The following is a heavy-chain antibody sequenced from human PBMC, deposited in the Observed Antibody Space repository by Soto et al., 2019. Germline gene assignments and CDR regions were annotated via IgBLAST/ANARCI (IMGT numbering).Heavy chain of an antibody. CDR1: GFSLSTRGMC. J-gene: IGHJ4*02. D-gene: IGHD3-10*01. V-gene: IGHV2-70*01. CDR2: IDWDDDK. CDR3: ARSRLDAPSRVRYYFDY. Sequence: VSGPTLVNPAQTLTLTCTFSGFSLSTRGMCVSWIRQPPGKALEWLALIDWDDDKYYSTSLKTRLTISKDTSKNQVVLTMTNMDPVDTATYYCARSRLDAPSRVRYYFDYWGQGTLVTVS.